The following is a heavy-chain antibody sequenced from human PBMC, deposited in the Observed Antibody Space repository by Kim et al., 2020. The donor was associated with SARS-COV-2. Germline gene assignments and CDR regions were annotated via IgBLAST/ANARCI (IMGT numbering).Heavy chain of an antibody. CDR1: GFTVSSNY. CDR3: ARGGATIFGVVII. CDR2: IYSGGST. D-gene: IGHD3-3*01. Sequence: GGSLRLSCAASGFTVSSNYMSWVRQAPGKGLEWVSVIYSGGSTYYADSVKGRFTISRHNSKNTLYLQMNSLRAEDTAVYYCARGGATIFGVVIIWGQGTLVTVSS. V-gene: IGHV3-53*04. J-gene: IGHJ4*02.